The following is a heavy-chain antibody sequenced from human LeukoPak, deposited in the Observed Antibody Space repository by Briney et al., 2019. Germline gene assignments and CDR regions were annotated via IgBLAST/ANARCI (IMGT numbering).Heavy chain of an antibody. CDR3: ARDPRGYYYGSGSSNWFDP. CDR2: ISAYNGNT. D-gene: IGHD3-10*01. CDR1: GYTFTSYG. J-gene: IGHJ5*02. V-gene: IGHV1-18*01. Sequence: ASVKVSCKASGYTFTSYGISWVRQAPGQGLEWMGWISAYNGNTNYAQKLQGRVTMTTDTSMSTAYMELRSLRSDDTAVYYCARDPRGYYYGSGSSNWFDPWGQGTLVTVSS.